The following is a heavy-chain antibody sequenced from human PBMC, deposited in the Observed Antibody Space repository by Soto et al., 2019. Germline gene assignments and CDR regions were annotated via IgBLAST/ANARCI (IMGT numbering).Heavy chain of an antibody. CDR2: IYYSGST. CDR3: ARVGYGVDELSY. J-gene: IGHJ4*02. Sequence: PSETLSLTCTVSGAPISSGDYYWYWVRQAPGKGLEWVGYIYYSGSTYYNPSLKRRLDISLDVSRNQFSLRLTSVTASDTAVYFCARVGYGVDELSYCGPGVLVTVSS. D-gene: IGHD4-17*01. CDR1: GAPISSGDYY. V-gene: IGHV4-30-4*01.